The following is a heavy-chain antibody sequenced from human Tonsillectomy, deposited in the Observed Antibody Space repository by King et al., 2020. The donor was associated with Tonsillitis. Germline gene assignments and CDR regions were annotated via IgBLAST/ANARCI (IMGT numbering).Heavy chain of an antibody. CDR1: GFSLNTNAMC. V-gene: IGHV2-70*11. D-gene: IGHD1-26*01. J-gene: IGHJ6*02. CDR2: IDWEDDK. Sequence: RVTLKESGPALVKPTQTLTLTCTFSGFSLNTNAMCVNWIRQPPGKALEWLARIDWEDDKYYSTSLKTRLTISKDTSKNQVVLTMTNMDPVDTATYYCARMLLVDYYYYAMDVWGQGTTVTVSS. CDR3: ARMLLVDYYYYAMDV.